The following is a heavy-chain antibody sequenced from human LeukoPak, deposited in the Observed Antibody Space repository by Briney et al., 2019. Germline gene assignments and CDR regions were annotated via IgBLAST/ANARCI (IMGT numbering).Heavy chain of an antibody. D-gene: IGHD5-24*01. J-gene: IGHJ3*02. CDR1: GGTFSSYA. CDR3: ARDYIRRDGYIYDTFDI. Sequence: SVKVSCKASGGTFSSYAISWVRQAPGQGLEWMGGIIPIFGTANYAQKFQGRVTITADESTSTAYMELSSLRSEDTAVYYCARDYIRRDGYIYDTFDIWGQGTMVTVSS. V-gene: IGHV1-69*13. CDR2: IIPIFGTA.